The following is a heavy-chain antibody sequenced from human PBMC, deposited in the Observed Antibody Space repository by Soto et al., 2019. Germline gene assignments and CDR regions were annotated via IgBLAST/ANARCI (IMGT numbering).Heavy chain of an antibody. CDR1: GFTVSNLY. CDR3: ARDIFGGSYDFWH. Sequence: GGSLRLSCAASGFTVSNLYMTWVRQAPGKGLEWVSVISSDDRTYYADSVKGRFTISRDNSKNTLYLEMSSLRAEDTAVYYCARDIFGGSYDFWHGGQGTLVTVSS. CDR2: ISSDDRT. J-gene: IGHJ4*02. V-gene: IGHV3-66*01. D-gene: IGHD3-3*01.